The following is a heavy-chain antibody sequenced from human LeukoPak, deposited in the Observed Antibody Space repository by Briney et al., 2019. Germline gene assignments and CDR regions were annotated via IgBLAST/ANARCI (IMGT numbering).Heavy chain of an antibody. V-gene: IGHV3-23*01. CDR1: GFIFRKYA. CDR3: VKWGDYDILTGYYVPDF. Sequence: GASLRLSCAASGFIFRKYAMSWVRLAPGKGLEWVSAITGTGDTTYYADSVKGRFTISRDNSKNALYVEMNTLRAEDTAVYYCVKWGDYDILTGYYVPDFWGQGTLVTVSS. J-gene: IGHJ4*02. D-gene: IGHD3-9*01. CDR2: ITGTGDTT.